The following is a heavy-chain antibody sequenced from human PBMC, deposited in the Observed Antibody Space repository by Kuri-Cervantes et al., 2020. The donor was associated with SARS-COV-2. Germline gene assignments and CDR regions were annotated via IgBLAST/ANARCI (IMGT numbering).Heavy chain of an antibody. D-gene: IGHD2-2*01. CDR1: GFTFDDYT. J-gene: IGHJ6*03. CDR2: IKDDGSEK. Sequence: GESLKISCAASGFTFDDYTMHWVRQAPGKGLEWVANIKDDGSEKYYVDSVKGRFTISRDNGKNSLYLQMNGLRVEDTAMYYCARVACSSSNCAIYYYYMDVWGKGTTVTVSS. V-gene: IGHV3-7*01. CDR3: ARVACSSSNCAIYYYYMDV.